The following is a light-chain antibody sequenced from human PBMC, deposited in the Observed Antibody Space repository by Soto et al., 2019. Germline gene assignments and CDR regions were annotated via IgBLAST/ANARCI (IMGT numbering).Light chain of an antibody. J-gene: IGKJ5*01. CDR3: QQYADSPIT. CDR1: QSVTSTY. V-gene: IGKV3-20*01. CDR2: DAS. Sequence: EIVLTQSPGTLSLSPGERATLSCRASQSVTSTYLAWYQQKPGQAPRLLIYDASNRATGTPDRFLGRGSGTDFTLIISRLEPEDCAVYYCQQYADSPITFGQGTRLEIK.